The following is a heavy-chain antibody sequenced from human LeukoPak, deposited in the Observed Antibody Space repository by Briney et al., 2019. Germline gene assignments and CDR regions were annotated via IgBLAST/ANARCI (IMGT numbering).Heavy chain of an antibody. CDR3: AREPIVGACLDP. CDR1: GGSISSSSYY. Sequence: SETLSLTCTVFGGSISSSSYYWGWIRQPPGKGLEWIGSIYYSGSTYYNPSLKSRVTISVDTSKNQFSLKLSSVTAADTAIYYCAREPIVGACLDPWGQGTLVTVSS. CDR2: IYYSGST. V-gene: IGHV4-39*07. J-gene: IGHJ5*02. D-gene: IGHD1-26*01.